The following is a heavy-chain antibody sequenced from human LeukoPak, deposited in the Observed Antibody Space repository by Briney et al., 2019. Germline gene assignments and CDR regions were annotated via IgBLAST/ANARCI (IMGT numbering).Heavy chain of an antibody. D-gene: IGHD3-3*01. CDR3: ARDGYYDFWSGLSFYYYGMDV. V-gene: IGHV4-4*07. J-gene: IGHJ6*02. CDR1: GGSISSYY. Sequence: ASETLSLTCTVSGGSISSYYWSWIRQPAGKGLEWIGRIYTSGSINYNPSLKSRVTMSVDTSKNQFSLKLSSVTAADTAVYYCARDGYYDFWSGLSFYYYGMDVWGQGTTVTVSS. CDR2: IYTSGSI.